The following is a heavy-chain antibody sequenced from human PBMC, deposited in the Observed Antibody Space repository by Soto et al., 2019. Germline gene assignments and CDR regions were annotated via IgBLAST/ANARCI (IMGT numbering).Heavy chain of an antibody. D-gene: IGHD3-10*01. V-gene: IGHV3-23*01. CDR2: ISDNIRDSVSRT. CDR3: ATHPHYPFAD. Sequence: PGGSLRLSCAASGFTFSNYAMSWVRQAPGKGLEWVSTISDNIRDSVSRTYYADSVKGRFTISRDNSKNTLYLQMNSLRTEDTALYYCATHPHYPFADWGQGTLVTVSS. CDR1: GFTFSNYA. J-gene: IGHJ4*02.